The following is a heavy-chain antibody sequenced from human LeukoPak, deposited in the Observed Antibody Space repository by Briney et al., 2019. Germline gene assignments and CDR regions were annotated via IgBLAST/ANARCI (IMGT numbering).Heavy chain of an antibody. Sequence: SVKVSCKASGGTFSIYAISWVRQAPGQGLEWMGRIIPILGIANYAQKFQGRVTITADKSTSTAYMELSSLRSEDTAVYYCAGDYGGSSSGFNNWFDPWGQGTLVTVSS. J-gene: IGHJ5*02. CDR2: IIPILGIA. CDR1: GGTFSIYA. D-gene: IGHD6-6*01. CDR3: AGDYGGSSSGFNNWFDP. V-gene: IGHV1-69*04.